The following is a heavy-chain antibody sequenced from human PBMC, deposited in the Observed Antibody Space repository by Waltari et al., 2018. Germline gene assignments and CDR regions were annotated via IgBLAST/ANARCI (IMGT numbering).Heavy chain of an antibody. J-gene: IGHJ4*02. CDR2: ITGSGGRT. D-gene: IGHD5-12*01. CDR3: AKVGDSGYAYAYYDH. Sequence: EVQVLESGGGLVQPGGSLRLSCAASGFTFSSYALTWVRQPPGKGLEWVSGITGSGGRTYYADSVKGRFTISRDNSKNTLYLQMNSLRAEDTAVYYCAKVGDSGYAYAYYDHWGQGTLVTVSS. V-gene: IGHV3-23*01. CDR1: GFTFSSYA.